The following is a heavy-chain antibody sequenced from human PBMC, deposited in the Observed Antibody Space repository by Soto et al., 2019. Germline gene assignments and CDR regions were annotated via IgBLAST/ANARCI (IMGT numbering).Heavy chain of an antibody. Sequence: ESGGGVVQPGRSLRLSCAASGFTFSSYGMHWVRQAPGKGLEWVAVIWYDGSNKYYADSVKGRFTISRDNSKNTLYLQMNSLRAEDTAVYYCARDKVGATNWFDPWGQGTLVTVSS. CDR3: ARDKVGATNWFDP. D-gene: IGHD1-26*01. CDR1: GFTFSSYG. J-gene: IGHJ5*02. CDR2: IWYDGSNK. V-gene: IGHV3-33*01.